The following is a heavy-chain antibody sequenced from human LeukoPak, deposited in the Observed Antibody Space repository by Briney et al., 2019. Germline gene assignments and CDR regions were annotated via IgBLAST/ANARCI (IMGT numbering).Heavy chain of an antibody. Sequence: LPGGSLRLSCAASGFTFSDYAMSWVRQAPGKGLEWVSAISGSGGSTYYADSVKGRFTISRDTSKNTLYLQMNSLSAEDSAVYYCAKQASGSYDYWGQGTLVTVSS. D-gene: IGHD1-26*01. CDR1: GFTFSDYA. V-gene: IGHV3-23*01. CDR3: AKQASGSYDY. J-gene: IGHJ4*02. CDR2: ISGSGGST.